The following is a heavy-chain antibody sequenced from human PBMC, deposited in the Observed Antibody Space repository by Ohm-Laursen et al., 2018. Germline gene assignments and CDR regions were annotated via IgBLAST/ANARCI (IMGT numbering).Heavy chain of an antibody. D-gene: IGHD1-26*01. Sequence: SLRLSCTASGFTVRSNYMSWVRQAPGKGLEWVSVIDSGGITYNADSVKGRFTVSRDSVKNTVDLQMNSLRVEDTAVYYCARDRGGTYFSGFDYWGQGTLVTVSS. CDR3: ARDRGGTYFSGFDY. CDR1: GFTVRSNY. V-gene: IGHV3-53*01. CDR2: IDSGGIT. J-gene: IGHJ4*02.